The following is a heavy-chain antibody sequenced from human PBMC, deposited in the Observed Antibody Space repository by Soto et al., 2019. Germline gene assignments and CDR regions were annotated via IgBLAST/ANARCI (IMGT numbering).Heavy chain of an antibody. Sequence: TLSLTCTVSGGSISSYYWSWIRQPPGKGLEWIGYIYYSGSTYYSPSLKSRVTISVGTSKNQFILRLSSVTAADTAVYYCARRGGEYYFDSWGQGTLVTVSS. J-gene: IGHJ4*02. CDR3: ARRGGEYYFDS. CDR1: GGSISSYY. CDR2: IYYSGST. V-gene: IGHV4-59*08.